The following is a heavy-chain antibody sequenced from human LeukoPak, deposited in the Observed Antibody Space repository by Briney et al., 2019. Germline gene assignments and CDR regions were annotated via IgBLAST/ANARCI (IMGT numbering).Heavy chain of an antibody. Sequence: SETLSLTCTVSGGSISSYYWSWIRQPPGKGLEWIGYIYYSGSTNYNPSLKSRVTISVDTSKNQFSLKLSSVTAADTAVYYCARGGSSWRPYDYWGQGTLVTVSS. V-gene: IGHV4-59*01. CDR1: GGSISSYY. J-gene: IGHJ4*02. D-gene: IGHD6-13*01. CDR3: ARGGSSWRPYDY. CDR2: IYYSGST.